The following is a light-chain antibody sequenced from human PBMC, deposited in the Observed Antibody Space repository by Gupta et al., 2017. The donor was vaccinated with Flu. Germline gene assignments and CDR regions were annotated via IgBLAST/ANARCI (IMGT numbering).Light chain of an antibody. J-gene: IGKJ1*01. CDR2: DAS. Sequence: EIVLTQSPVTLSLSPGERATPSCRASQSVSSYLAWYQQKPGQAPRILIYDASNRATGIPARFSGSGSGTDFTLTISSLKPEDFAVYYCQQRSHWPRTSGQGTKVEIK. V-gene: IGKV3-11*01. CDR1: QSVSSY. CDR3: QQRSHWPRT.